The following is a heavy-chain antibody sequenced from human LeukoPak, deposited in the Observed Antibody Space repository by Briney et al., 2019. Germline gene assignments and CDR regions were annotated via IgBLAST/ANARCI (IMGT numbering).Heavy chain of an antibody. CDR1: GFTFSSSA. D-gene: IGHD3-22*01. Sequence: GGSLRLSCAASGFTFSSSAMSWVRQAPGKGLEWVGRIKRKTDGGTTDYAAPVKGRFTISRDDSKNTLYLQMNSLKTEDTAVYYCTTIGLSGYYDRSGYYYFDFWGQGTLVTVSS. CDR3: TTIGLSGYYDRSGYYYFDF. J-gene: IGHJ4*02. CDR2: IKRKTDGGTT. V-gene: IGHV3-15*01.